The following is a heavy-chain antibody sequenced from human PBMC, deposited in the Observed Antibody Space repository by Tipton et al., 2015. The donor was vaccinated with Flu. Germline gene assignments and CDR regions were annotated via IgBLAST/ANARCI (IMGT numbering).Heavy chain of an antibody. Sequence: LRLSCTVSGGSINSVSHYWSWIRQPAGKGLEWIGRIYTSGSTNYNPSLRSRVTISLDTSRNQFSLKLTSVTAADTAVYFCARSPGDPTGEVPIFDYWGQGILV. V-gene: IGHV4-61*02. CDR1: GGSINSVSHY. CDR2: IYTSGST. D-gene: IGHD7-27*01. CDR3: ARSPGDPTGEVPIFDY. J-gene: IGHJ4*02.